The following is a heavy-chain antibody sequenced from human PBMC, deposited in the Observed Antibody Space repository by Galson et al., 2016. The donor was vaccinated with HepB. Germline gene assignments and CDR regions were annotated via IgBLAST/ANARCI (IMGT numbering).Heavy chain of an antibody. Sequence: SLRLSCAASGFTFSSFTMSWVRQAPGKGLEWVSDISGWGGSSSYADSVRGRLTISRDNSKNSVFLEMNSLRVEDTAIYYCVKVLRRAPPYYFYYWGQGILFTVSS. V-gene: IGHV3-23*01. J-gene: IGHJ4*02. CDR2: ISGWGGSS. D-gene: IGHD2-21*01. CDR1: GFTFSSFT. CDR3: VKVLRRAPPYYFYY.